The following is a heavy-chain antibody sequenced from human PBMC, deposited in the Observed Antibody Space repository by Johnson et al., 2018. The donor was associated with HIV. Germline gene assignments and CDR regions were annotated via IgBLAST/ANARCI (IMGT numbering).Heavy chain of an antibody. CDR3: ARASLGAAPGILSAFDI. J-gene: IGHJ3*02. D-gene: IGHD6-13*01. CDR2: ISYDGSNQ. V-gene: IGHV3-30-3*01. CDR1: GFTVSSYA. Sequence: QVQLVESGGGVVQSGRSLRLSCAASGFTVSSYAIHWVRQAPGKGLQWVAVISYDGSNQYFADSVKGRFTISRDKSKNTVYLQMNSLRAEDMAVYYCARASLGAAPGILSAFDIWGQGTVVTVSS.